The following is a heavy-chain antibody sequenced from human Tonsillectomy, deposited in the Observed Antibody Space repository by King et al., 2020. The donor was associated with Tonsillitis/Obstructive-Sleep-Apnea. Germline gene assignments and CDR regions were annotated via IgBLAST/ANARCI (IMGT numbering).Heavy chain of an antibody. CDR3: ARHLYFYDTSGYSQFDP. CDR2: IYYTGTT. D-gene: IGHD3-22*01. CDR1: GGSINSSSYY. J-gene: IGHJ5*02. V-gene: IGHV4-39*01. Sequence: MQLQESGPGLVKPSETLSLTCTVSGGSINSSSYYWCWVRQPPGKGLEWIGSIYYTGTTSYNPSLKSRVTIYVDTSKKQFSLKLSSVTAADTAVYYCARHLYFYDTSGYSQFDPWGQGTLVTVSS.